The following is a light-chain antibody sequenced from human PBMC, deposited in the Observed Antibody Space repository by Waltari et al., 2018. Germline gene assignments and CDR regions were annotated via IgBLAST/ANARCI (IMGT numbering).Light chain of an antibody. CDR3: SSYAGSNNVV. Sequence: QSALTQPPSASGSPGQSVTISCTGTSSDVGGYNYVSWYQQNPGKAPKLMLYEASKRPSAVLDRFSASKSGNTASLTVAWLQAENEADYYCSSYAGSNNVVFGGETKLTVL. CDR1: SSDVGGYNY. J-gene: IGLJ2*01. CDR2: EAS. V-gene: IGLV2-8*01.